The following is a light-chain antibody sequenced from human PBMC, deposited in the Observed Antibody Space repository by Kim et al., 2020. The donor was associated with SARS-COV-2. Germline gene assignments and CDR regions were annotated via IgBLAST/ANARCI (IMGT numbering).Light chain of an antibody. CDR3: QVWDSSSDHRV. CDR2: YDS. Sequence: APGKKARITWGGNNIGNKSVHWYQQKPGQAPVLVIYYDSDRPSGIPERFSGSNSGNTATLTISRVEAGDEADYYCQVWDSSSDHRVFGGGTQLTVL. CDR1: NIGNKS. J-gene: IGLJ3*02. V-gene: IGLV3-21*04.